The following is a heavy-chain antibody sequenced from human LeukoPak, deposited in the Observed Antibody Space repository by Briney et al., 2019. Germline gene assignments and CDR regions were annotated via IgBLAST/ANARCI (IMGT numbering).Heavy chain of an antibody. D-gene: IGHD6-19*01. CDR2: IGSSSSYI. Sequence: GGSLRLSCAASGFTFSSYSMNWVRQAPGKGLEWVSSIGSSSSYIYYADSVKGRFTISRDNAKNSLYLQMNSLRAEDTAVYYCARDKDSSGFDYWGQGTLVTVSS. V-gene: IGHV3-21*01. J-gene: IGHJ4*02. CDR3: ARDKDSSGFDY. CDR1: GFTFSSYS.